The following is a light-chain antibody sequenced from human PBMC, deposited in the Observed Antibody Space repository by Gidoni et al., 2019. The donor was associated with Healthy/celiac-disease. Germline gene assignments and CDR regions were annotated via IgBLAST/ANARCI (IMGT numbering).Light chain of an antibody. Sequence: DLQLLQSPSSLSASVGDRVTITCRASQSISSYLNWYQQKPGKAPKLLIYAASSLQSGVPSRFSGSGSGTDFTLTISSLQPEDFATYYCQQSYSTPGGTFGQGTKVEIK. CDR1: QSISSY. J-gene: IGKJ1*01. CDR2: AAS. V-gene: IGKV1-39*01. CDR3: QQSYSTPGGT.